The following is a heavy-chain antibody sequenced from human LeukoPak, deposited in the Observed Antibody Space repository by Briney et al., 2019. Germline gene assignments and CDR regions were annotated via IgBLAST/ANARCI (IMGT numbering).Heavy chain of an antibody. CDR3: ARGYCSGGSCPRIWYFDL. J-gene: IGHJ2*01. V-gene: IGHV4-59*01. CDR2: IYYSGST. Sequence: PSETLSLTCSVSGGSISSYYWSWIRQPPGKGLEWIGYIYYSGSTNYDPSLKSRVTISVDTSKNQFSLKLSSVTAADTAVYYCARGYCSGGSCPRIWYFDLWGRGTLVTVSS. D-gene: IGHD2-15*01. CDR1: GGSISSYY.